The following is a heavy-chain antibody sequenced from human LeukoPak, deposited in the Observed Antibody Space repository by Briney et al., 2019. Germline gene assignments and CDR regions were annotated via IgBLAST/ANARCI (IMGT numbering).Heavy chain of an antibody. D-gene: IGHD6-19*01. V-gene: IGHV3-30*04. CDR2: ISYDGSNK. Sequence: PGGSLRLSCAASGFTFSSYAMHWVRQAPGKGLEWVAVISYDGSNKYYADSVKGRFTISRDNSKNTLYLQMNSLRAEDTAVYYCARDAPPAVTYSSGWYYYYYYGMDIWGQGTTVTVSS. J-gene: IGHJ6*02. CDR3: ARDAPPAVTYSSGWYYYYYYGMDI. CDR1: GFTFSSYA.